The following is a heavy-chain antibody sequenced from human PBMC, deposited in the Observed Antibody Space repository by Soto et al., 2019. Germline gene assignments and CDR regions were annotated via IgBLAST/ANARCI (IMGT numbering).Heavy chain of an antibody. CDR2: VNGNGGST. J-gene: IGHJ4*02. V-gene: IGHV3-23*01. CDR1: GFTFSAYT. CDR3: RAYTYGQGVDY. D-gene: IGHD5-18*01. Sequence: EVQLLESGGGLVQPGGSLRLSCVASGFTFSAYTMNGVRQAPGKGLEWVSVVNGNGGSTYYADSVKGRFTISRDDSKNTVYLQMNSLRAEDTAVYYCRAYTYGQGVDYWGQGTLVTVSS.